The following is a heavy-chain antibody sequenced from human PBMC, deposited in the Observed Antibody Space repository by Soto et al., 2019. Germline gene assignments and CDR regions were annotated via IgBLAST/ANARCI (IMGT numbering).Heavy chain of an antibody. D-gene: IGHD5-18*01. Sequence: PSETLSLTYTVSGDSISSSSHYWGWIRQPPGKGLEWIGNIYYSGSTYYNPSLKSRVTISVDTSMKQFSLKPSSVTAADTAVYYCARERGYSCWDPRDHNPVYVDYWGQGTLVTVPS. CDR2: IYYSGST. CDR3: ARERGYSCWDPRDHNPVYVDY. J-gene: IGHJ4*02. V-gene: IGHV4-39*01. CDR1: GDSISSSSHY.